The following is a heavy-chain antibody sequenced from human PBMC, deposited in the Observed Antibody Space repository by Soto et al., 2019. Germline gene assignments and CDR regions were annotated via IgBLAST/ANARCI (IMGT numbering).Heavy chain of an antibody. CDR2: IYYSGGT. CDR1: GDSINSNYC. Sequence: QVQLQESGPGRVRPSGTLSLTCAVSGDSINSNYCWTWVRQPPGKGLEWIAEIYYSGGTSYNPSLKSRVTISMDKSKNQFSLNLTSVTAADTAMYYCARDTGWGLGYWGQGTLVTVSS. CDR3: ARDTGWGLGY. J-gene: IGHJ4*02. V-gene: IGHV4-4*02. D-gene: IGHD6-19*01.